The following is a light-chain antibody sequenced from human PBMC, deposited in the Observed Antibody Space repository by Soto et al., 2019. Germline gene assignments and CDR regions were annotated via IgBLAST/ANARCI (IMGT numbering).Light chain of an antibody. V-gene: IGKV3-20*01. Sequence: EIVLTQSPGTLSSSPGERATLSCRASQSVSRSYLAWYQQNPGQAPRLLIYGTSSRATGIPDRFSGSGSGTDFTLTISRLEPEDFAVYYCQQYGSSWYTFGQGTKLEIK. CDR2: GTS. CDR3: QQYGSSWYT. CDR1: QSVSRSY. J-gene: IGKJ2*01.